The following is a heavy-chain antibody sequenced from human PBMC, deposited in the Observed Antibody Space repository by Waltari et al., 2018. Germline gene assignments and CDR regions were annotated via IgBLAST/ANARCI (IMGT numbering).Heavy chain of an antibody. CDR1: GFTFSSYA. CDR2: IYSGGSRT. V-gene: IGHV3-23*03. CDR3: AKDSRDGNFDY. J-gene: IGHJ4*02. Sequence: EVQLLESGGGLVQPGGSLRLYCAAFGFTFSSYAMSWVRQAPGKGLEWVSVIYSGGSRTYYADSVKGRFTISRDNSKNTLYLQMNSLRAEDTAVYYCAKDSRDGNFDYWGQGTLVTVSS.